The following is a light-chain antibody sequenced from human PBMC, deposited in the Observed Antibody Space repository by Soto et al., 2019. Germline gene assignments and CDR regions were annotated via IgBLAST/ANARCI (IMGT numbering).Light chain of an antibody. V-gene: IGLV8-61*01. CDR3: MLYMGGGLVV. Sequence: QTVVTQEPSFSVSPGGTVTLTCGLTSGSVSTTYYPSWYQQTPGQAPRTLIYSTHIRSSGVPDRFSGSILGNKAALTITGAQADDESDYHCMLYMGGGLVVFGGGTKLTVL. CDR1: SGSVSTTYY. J-gene: IGLJ2*01. CDR2: STH.